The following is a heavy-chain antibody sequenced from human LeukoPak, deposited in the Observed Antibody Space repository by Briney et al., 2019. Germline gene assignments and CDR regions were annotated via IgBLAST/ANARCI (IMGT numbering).Heavy chain of an antibody. CDR3: ASSSPTRGSSTYYYYYYMDV. V-gene: IGHV3-20*04. J-gene: IGHJ6*03. CDR2: INWNGGST. Sequence: GGSLRLSCAASGFTFSSYWMSWVRQAPGKGLEWVSGINWNGGSTGYADSVKGRFTISRDNAKNSLYLQMNSLRAEDTALYYCASSSPTRGSSTYYYYYYMDVWGKGTTVTVSS. D-gene: IGHD6-13*01. CDR1: GFTFSSYW.